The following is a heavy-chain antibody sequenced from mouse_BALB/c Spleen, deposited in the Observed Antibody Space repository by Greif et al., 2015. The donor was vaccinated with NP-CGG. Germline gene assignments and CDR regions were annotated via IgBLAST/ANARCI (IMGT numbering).Heavy chain of an antibody. CDR1: GFTFSSYA. CDR3: ARENYYGTPFAY. D-gene: IGHD1-1*01. V-gene: IGHV5-9-4*01. J-gene: IGHJ3*01. Sequence: EVKVVESGGGLVKPGGSLKLSCAASGFTFSSYAMSWVRQSPEKRLEWVAEISSGGSYTYYPDTVTGRFTISRDNAKNTLYLEMSSLRSEDTAMYYCARENYYGTPFAYWGQGTLVTVSA. CDR2: ISSGGSYT.